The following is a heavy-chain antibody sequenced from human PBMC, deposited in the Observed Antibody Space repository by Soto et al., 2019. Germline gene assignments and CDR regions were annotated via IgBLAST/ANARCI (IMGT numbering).Heavy chain of an antibody. CDR1: GFTFDDYA. D-gene: IGHD3-22*01. CDR3: AKADYYDSSGYYSPYYFDY. V-gene: IGHV3-9*01. J-gene: IGHJ4*02. Sequence: EVQLVESGGGLVQPGRSLRLSCAASGFTFDDYAMHWVRQAPGKGLEWVSGISWNSGSIGYPDSVKGRFTISRDNAKNSLYLQMNSLRAEDTALYYCAKADYYDSSGYYSPYYFDYWGQGTLVTVSS. CDR2: ISWNSGSI.